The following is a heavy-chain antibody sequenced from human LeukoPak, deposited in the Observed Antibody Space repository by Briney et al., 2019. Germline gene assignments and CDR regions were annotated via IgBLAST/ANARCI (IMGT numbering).Heavy chain of an antibody. D-gene: IGHD3-10*01. V-gene: IGHV1-8*01. CDR1: GYTFTSYD. CDR2: MNPNSGNT. Sequence: GASVKVSCKASGYTFTSYDINWVRQATGQGLEWMGWMNPNSGNTGYAQKFQGRVTMTRNTSISTACMELSSLRSEDTAVYYCARRPMGSGKNWFDPWGQGTLVTVSS. CDR3: ARRPMGSGKNWFDP. J-gene: IGHJ5*02.